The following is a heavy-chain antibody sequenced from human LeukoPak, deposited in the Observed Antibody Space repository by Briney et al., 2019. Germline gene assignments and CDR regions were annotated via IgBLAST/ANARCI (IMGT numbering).Heavy chain of an antibody. D-gene: IGHD3-10*01. CDR3: ARGPMVRGAWFDP. CDR1: GYTFTGYY. Sequence: ASVKVSCKASGYTFTGYYMHWVRQAPGQGLEWMGWINPNSGGTNYAQKFQGRVTMTRDTSISTAYMELSRLRSDDTAVYYCARGPMVRGAWFDPWGQGTPVTVSS. J-gene: IGHJ5*02. CDR2: INPNSGGT. V-gene: IGHV1-2*02.